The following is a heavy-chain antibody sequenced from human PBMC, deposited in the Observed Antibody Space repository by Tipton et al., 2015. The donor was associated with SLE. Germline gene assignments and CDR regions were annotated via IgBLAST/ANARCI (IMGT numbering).Heavy chain of an antibody. J-gene: IGHJ4*02. Sequence: SLRLSCAASGFTFSSYAMHWVRQAPGKGLEWVAVISYDGSNKYYADSVKGRFTISRDNSKNTLYLQMNSLRAEGTAVYYCARENMITFGGVIDYWGQGTLVTVSS. D-gene: IGHD3-16*01. CDR2: ISYDGSNK. CDR1: GFTFSSYA. V-gene: IGHV3-30*04. CDR3: ARENMITFGGVIDY.